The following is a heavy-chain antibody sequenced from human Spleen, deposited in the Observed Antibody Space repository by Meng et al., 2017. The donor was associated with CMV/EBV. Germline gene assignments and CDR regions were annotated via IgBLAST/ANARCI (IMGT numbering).Heavy chain of an antibody. D-gene: IGHD2-2*01. CDR3: ARSVRRGYCSSTSCLKGRYYFDY. CDR1: GYIFKNYG. Sequence: SVKVSCKASGYIFKNYGFSWVRQAPGQGLEWVGWISADNGDTTYAQIFQGRVTMTTDRSTSTAYMELSSLRSEDTAVYYCARSVRRGYCSSTSCLKGRYYFDYWGQGTLVTVSS. V-gene: IGHV1-18*01. J-gene: IGHJ4*02. CDR2: ISADNGDT.